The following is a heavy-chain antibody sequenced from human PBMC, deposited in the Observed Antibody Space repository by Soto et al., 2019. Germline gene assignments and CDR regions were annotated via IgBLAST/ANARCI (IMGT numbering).Heavy chain of an antibody. D-gene: IGHD3-10*01. V-gene: IGHV1-18*01. CDR2: ISAYNGNT. CDR3: ARDADPPMVRGVIDHTLVLDY. Sequence: ASVKVSCKASGYTFTSYGISWVRQAPGQGLEWMGWISAYNGNTNYAQKLQGRVTMTTDTSTSTAYMELRSLRSDDTAVYYCARDADPPMVRGVIDHTLVLDYWGQGTLVTVSS. J-gene: IGHJ4*02. CDR1: GYTFTSYG.